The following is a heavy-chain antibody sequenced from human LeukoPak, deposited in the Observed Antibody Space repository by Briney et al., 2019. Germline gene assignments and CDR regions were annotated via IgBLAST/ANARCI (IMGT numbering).Heavy chain of an antibody. Sequence: GGSLRLSCAASGFTFSSYEMNWVRQTPGKGLEWVSSISSSDSSTYYADSVKGRFTISRDNAKKSLYLQMKSLRVEDTAVYYCAGDFYRDRPMDVWGQGTTVTVSS. CDR1: GFTFSSYE. J-gene: IGHJ6*02. D-gene: IGHD1-26*01. CDR3: AGDFYRDRPMDV. V-gene: IGHV3-48*03. CDR2: ISSSDSST.